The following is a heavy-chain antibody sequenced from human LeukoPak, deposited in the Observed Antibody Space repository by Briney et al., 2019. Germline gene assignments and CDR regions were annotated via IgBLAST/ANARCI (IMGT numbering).Heavy chain of an antibody. CDR1: GGSVSSTEFY. CDR2: IYYTGST. V-gene: IGHV4-39*01. J-gene: IGHJ4*02. CDR3: ARLSKGRYFDYIFDN. Sequence: RPSETLSLTCTVSGGSVSSTEFYLGWIRQPPGKGLQWIGNIYYTGSTYYNPSLNSRVAMSVDTSQNQFSLKMASVTAADTAVYSCARLSKGRYFDYIFDNWGQGTLVTVSS. D-gene: IGHD3-9*01.